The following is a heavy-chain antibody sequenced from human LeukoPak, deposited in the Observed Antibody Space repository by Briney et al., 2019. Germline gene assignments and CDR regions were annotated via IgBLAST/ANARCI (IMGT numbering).Heavy chain of an antibody. V-gene: IGHV3-7*01. CDR1: GFTFSSYW. CDR2: IKQDGSEK. Sequence: PGGSLRLSCAASGFTFSSYWMSWVRQAPGKGLGWVANIKQDGSEKYYVDSVKGRFTISRDNAKNSLYLQMNSLRAEDTAVYYCARVYDSSGYYYGYWGRGTLVTVSS. CDR3: ARVYDSSGYYYGY. D-gene: IGHD3-22*01. J-gene: IGHJ4*02.